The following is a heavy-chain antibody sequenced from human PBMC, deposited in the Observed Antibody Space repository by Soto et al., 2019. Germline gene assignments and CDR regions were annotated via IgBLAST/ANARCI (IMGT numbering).Heavy chain of an antibody. J-gene: IGHJ4*02. CDR1: GGSISSSNW. Sequence: QVQLQESGPGLVKPSGTLSLTCAVSGGSISSSNWWSWVRQPPGKGLAWIGEIYHSGSTNYNPALKSRVTISVDKSKNQFSLKLSSVTAADTAVYYCAKVRYYDSSGYLSKNLDYWGQGTLVTVSS. CDR2: IYHSGST. V-gene: IGHV4-4*02. CDR3: AKVRYYDSSGYLSKNLDY. D-gene: IGHD3-22*01.